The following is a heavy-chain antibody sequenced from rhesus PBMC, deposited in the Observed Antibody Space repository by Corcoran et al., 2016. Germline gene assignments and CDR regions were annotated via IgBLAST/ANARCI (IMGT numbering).Heavy chain of an antibody. CDR2: SYGSGGRT. CDR3: ARRGYSYSWVDY. V-gene: IGHV4-160*01. J-gene: IGHJ4*01. Sequence: QVQLQESGPGLVKPSETLSLTCAVSGGSISSNYWSWIRQAPGKGLEWIGSSYGSGGRTDYNPSLKSRVTISTKASKNQFSLKLSSVTAADTAVYYCARRGYSYSWVDYWGQGVLVTVSS. CDR1: GGSISSNY. D-gene: IGHD5-12*01.